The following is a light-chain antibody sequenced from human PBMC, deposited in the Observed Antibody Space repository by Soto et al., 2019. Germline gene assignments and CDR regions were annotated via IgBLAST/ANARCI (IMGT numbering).Light chain of an antibody. CDR3: QQYNNWPT. Sequence: EIVMTQSPATLSVSPGERATLSCRASQSVSSNLAWYQQKPGQAPRLLIYGASTRATGIPARFSCSGSGTEFTVTISSLQSEDYAVYYCQQYNNWPTFGHGTKVEIK. CDR1: QSVSSN. V-gene: IGKV3-15*01. J-gene: IGKJ1*01. CDR2: GAS.